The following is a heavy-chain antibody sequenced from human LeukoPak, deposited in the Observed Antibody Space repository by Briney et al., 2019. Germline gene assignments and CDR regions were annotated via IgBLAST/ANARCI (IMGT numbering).Heavy chain of an antibody. D-gene: IGHD3-22*01. Sequence: SETLSLTCTVSGVSISSYYWSWIRQPAGKGLEWIWRISSSGSTNYNPSLKSRVTISVDTSRNQFSLKLSSVTAADTAVYFCARGPYSYDSSGAFDIWGQGTMVTVSS. J-gene: IGHJ3*02. CDR3: ARGPYSYDSSGAFDI. CDR2: ISSSGST. CDR1: GVSISSYY. V-gene: IGHV4-4*07.